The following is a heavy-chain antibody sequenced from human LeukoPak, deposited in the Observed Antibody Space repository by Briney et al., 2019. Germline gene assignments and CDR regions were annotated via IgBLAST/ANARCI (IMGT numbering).Heavy chain of an antibody. CDR3: ARDPSGSGYSDY. J-gene: IGHJ4*02. CDR2: IKQDGSEK. V-gene: IGHV3-7*01. CDR1: GFTFSSYW. D-gene: IGHD3-3*01. Sequence: GGSLTLSCAASGFTFSSYWMSWVRQPPGKGLEWVANIKQDGSEKYYVDSVKGRFTISRDNVKNALYLQMNSLRAEDTAVYYCARDPSGSGYSDYWGQGTLVTVSS.